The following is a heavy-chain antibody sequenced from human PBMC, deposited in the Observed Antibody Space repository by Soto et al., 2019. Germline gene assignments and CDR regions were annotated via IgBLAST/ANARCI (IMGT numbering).Heavy chain of an antibody. CDR3: ASDRRGYYYDSSGYYSPTDY. V-gene: IGHV3-33*01. J-gene: IGHJ4*02. CDR2: IWYDGSNK. CDR1: GFTFSSYG. Sequence: QVQLVESGGGVVQPGRSLRLSCAASGFTFSSYGMHWVRQAPGKGLEWVAVIWYDGSNKYCADSVKGRFTISRDNSKNTLYLQMNSLRAEDTAVYYCASDRRGYYYDSSGYYSPTDYWGQGTLVTVSS. D-gene: IGHD3-22*01.